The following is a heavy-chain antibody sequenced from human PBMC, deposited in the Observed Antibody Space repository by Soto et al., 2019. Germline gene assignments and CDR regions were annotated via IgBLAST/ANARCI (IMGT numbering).Heavy chain of an antibody. V-gene: IGHV3-23*01. CDR2: ISGSGGST. D-gene: IGHD3-10*01. Sequence: GGSLRLSCAASGFTFSSYAMSWVRQAPGKGLEWVSAISGSGGSTYYADSVKGRFTISRDNSKNTLYLQMNSLRAEDTAVYYCEKDSLVRGVPTNFDYWGQGTLVTVSS. J-gene: IGHJ4*02. CDR3: EKDSLVRGVPTNFDY. CDR1: GFTFSSYA.